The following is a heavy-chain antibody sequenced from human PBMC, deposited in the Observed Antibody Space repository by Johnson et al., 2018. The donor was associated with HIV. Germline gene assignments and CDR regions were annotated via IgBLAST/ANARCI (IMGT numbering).Heavy chain of an antibody. CDR1: GFTFSSYG. J-gene: IGHJ3*02. V-gene: IGHV3-30*02. Sequence: QVQLVESGGGVVQPGGSLRLSCAASGFTFSSYGMHWVRQAPGKGLEWVAFIRYDGSNKYYADSVKGRFTISRDNSKNTLYLQMNSLRAEDTAVYYCAKVGLYSGYEYDAFDIWGQGTMVTFSS. CDR2: IRYDGSNK. CDR3: AKVGLYSGYEYDAFDI. D-gene: IGHD5-12*01.